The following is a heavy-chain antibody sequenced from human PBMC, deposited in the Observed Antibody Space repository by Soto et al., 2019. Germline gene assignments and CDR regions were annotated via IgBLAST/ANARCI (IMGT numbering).Heavy chain of an antibody. D-gene: IGHD2-2*01. V-gene: IGHV3-74*01. Sequence: PWGSLRLSCAASGFTVSSYWMHWVRQAPGKGLVWVSCINGDGSYRGYADSVKGRFTISRDNARNTLYLQMNILRVEDTAVYYCARSLSTSPDYWGQGTLVTVSS. CDR1: GFTVSSYW. CDR2: INGDGSYR. J-gene: IGHJ4*02. CDR3: ARSLSTSPDY.